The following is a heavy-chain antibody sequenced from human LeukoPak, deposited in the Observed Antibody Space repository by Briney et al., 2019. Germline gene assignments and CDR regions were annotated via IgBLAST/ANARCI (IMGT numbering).Heavy chain of an antibody. Sequence: PSETLSLTCAVSGGSISSSNWWSWVRQPPGKGLEWIGEIYHSGSTNCNPSLKSRVTISVDKSKNQFSLKLSSVTAADTAVYYCARVLRTVTRYLDYWGQGTLVTVSS. CDR1: GGSISSSNW. V-gene: IGHV4-4*02. CDR2: IYHSGST. J-gene: IGHJ4*02. CDR3: ARVLRTVTRYLDY. D-gene: IGHD4-17*01.